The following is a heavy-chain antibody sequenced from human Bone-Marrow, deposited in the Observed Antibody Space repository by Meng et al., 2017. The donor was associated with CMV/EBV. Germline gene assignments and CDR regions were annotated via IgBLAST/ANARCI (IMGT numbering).Heavy chain of an antibody. D-gene: IGHD3-3*01. V-gene: IGHV3-74*01. J-gene: IGHJ6*02. CDR2: INSDGSST. Sequence: GESLKISCAASGFTFSSYWMHWVRQAPGKGLVWVSRINSDGSSTSYADSVKGRFTISRDNAKNTLYLQMNSLRAEDTAVYYCARDLRFLTRSVGMDVWGQRNTVTVSS. CDR3: ARDLRFLTRSVGMDV. CDR1: GFTFSSYW.